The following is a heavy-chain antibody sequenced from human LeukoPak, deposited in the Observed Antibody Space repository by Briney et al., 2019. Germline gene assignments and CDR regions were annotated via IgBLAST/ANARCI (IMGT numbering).Heavy chain of an antibody. CDR2: ISAYNGNT. D-gene: IGHD2-15*01. CDR1: GYTFTSYG. Sequence: ASVKVSCKASGYTFTSYGISWVRQAPGQGLEWMGWISAYNGNTNYAQKLQGRVTMTTDTSTSTAYMALRSLRSDDTAVYYCASRAAIDESFDIWGQGTMVTVSS. CDR3: ASRAAIDESFDI. V-gene: IGHV1-18*01. J-gene: IGHJ3*02.